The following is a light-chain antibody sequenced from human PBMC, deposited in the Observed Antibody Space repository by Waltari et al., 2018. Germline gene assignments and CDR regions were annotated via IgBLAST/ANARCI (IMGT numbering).Light chain of an antibody. J-gene: IGKJ3*01. CDR1: QSISSC. Sequence: DIQMTQSPSSLSASVGDRVTITCRASQSISSCLNWYQQKPGKAPKLLIYAASSLQSGVPSRFSGSGSGTDFTLTINSLQPEDFATYYCQQSSSTPPFTFGPGTKVDIK. CDR2: AAS. V-gene: IGKV1-39*01. CDR3: QQSSSTPPFT.